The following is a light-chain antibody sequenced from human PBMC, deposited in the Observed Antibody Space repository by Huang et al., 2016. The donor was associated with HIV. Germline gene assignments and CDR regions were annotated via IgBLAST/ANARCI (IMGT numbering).Light chain of an antibody. V-gene: IGKV1-39*01. CDR1: QIINRY. J-gene: IGKJ2*01. CDR2: GAS. Sequence: DIQMTQAPSSLSAPVGDRVIITCRANQIINRYLNWYQQMSGRAPKLLISGASTLQGGVSPRFSGSGSGTDFTLTITDVQPEDSATYFCQQSYNIPRTFGQGT. CDR3: QQSYNIPRT.